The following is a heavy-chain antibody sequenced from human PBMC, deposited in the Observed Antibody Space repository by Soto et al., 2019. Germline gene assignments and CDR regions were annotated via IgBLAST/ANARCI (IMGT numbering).Heavy chain of an antibody. D-gene: IGHD3-10*01. V-gene: IGHV3-15*01. CDR3: TTDQSGTTKLYYGSGSYFDY. J-gene: IGHJ4*02. CDR2: IKSKTDGGTT. CDR1: GFTFSNAW. Sequence: EVQLVESGGGLVKPGGSLRLSCAASGFTFSNAWMSWVRQAPGKGLEWVGRIKSKTDGGTTDYAAPVKGRFTISRDDSKNTLYLQMNSLKTEDTAVYYCTTDQSGTTKLYYGSGSYFDYWGQGTLVTVSS.